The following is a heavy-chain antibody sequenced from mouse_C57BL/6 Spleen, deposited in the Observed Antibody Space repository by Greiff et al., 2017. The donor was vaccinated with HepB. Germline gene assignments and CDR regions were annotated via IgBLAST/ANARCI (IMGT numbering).Heavy chain of an antibody. CDR3: ARDHYYGSSPFAY. V-gene: IGHV1-7*01. J-gene: IGHJ3*01. Sequence: QVQLKESGAELAKPGASVKLSCKASGYTFTSYWMHWVKQRPGQGLEWIGYINPSSGYTKYNQKFKDKATLTADKSSSTAYMQLSSLTYADSAVYYCARDHYYGSSPFAYWGQGTLVTVSA. CDR2: INPSSGYT. D-gene: IGHD1-1*01. CDR1: GYTFTSYW.